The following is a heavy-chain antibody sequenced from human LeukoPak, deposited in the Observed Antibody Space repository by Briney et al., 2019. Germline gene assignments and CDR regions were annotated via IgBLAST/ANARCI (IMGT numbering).Heavy chain of an antibody. CDR3: ARDRGGRKRYSSGWYPPDY. V-gene: IGHV3-66*02. Sequence: GGSLRLFCAASGFTVSSNYMSWVRQAPGKGLEWVSVIYSGGSTYYADSVKGRFTISRDNSKNTLYLQMNSLRAEDTAVYYCARDRGGRKRYSSGWYPPDYWGQGTLVTVSS. J-gene: IGHJ4*02. D-gene: IGHD6-19*01. CDR2: IYSGGST. CDR1: GFTVSSNY.